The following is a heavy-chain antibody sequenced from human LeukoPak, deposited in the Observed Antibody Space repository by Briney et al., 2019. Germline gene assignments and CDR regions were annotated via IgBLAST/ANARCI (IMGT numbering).Heavy chain of an antibody. Sequence: SETLSLTCAVYGGSFSGYYWSWIRQPPGKGLEWIGEINHSGSTNYNPSLKSRVTISVDTSKNQFSLKLSSVTAADTAVYYCARVTMIVVVNWFDPWGQGTPVTVSS. D-gene: IGHD3-22*01. CDR3: ARVTMIVVVNWFDP. J-gene: IGHJ5*02. CDR2: INHSGST. CDR1: GGSFSGYY. V-gene: IGHV4-34*01.